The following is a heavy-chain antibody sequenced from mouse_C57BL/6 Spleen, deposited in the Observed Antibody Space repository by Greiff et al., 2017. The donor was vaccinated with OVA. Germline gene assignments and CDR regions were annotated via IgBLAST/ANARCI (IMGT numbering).Heavy chain of an antibody. CDR1: GFTFSDYG. V-gene: IGHV5-17*01. D-gene: IGHD4-1*01. CDR2: ISSGSSTI. Sequence: DVMLVESGGGLVKPGGSLKLSCAASGFTFSDYGMHWVRQAPEKGLEWVAYISSGSSTIYYADTVKGRFTISRDNAKNTLFLQMTSLRSEDTALYYWAKKNWAAMDYWGQGTSVTVSS. J-gene: IGHJ4*01. CDR3: AKKNWAAMDY.